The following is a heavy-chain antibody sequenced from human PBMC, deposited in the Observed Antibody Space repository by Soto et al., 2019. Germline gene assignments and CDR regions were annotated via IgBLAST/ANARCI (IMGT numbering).Heavy chain of an antibody. CDR2: ISYDGSNK. D-gene: IGHD3-3*01. J-gene: IGHJ4*02. CDR3: ARGRDFWSGYLDY. Sequence: QVQLVESGGGVVQPGRSLRLSCAASGFTFSSYAMHWVRQAPGKGLEWVAVISYDGSNKYYADSVKGRFTISRDNSKNTLYLQMNSLRAEDTAVYYCARGRDFWSGYLDYWGQGTLVTVSS. V-gene: IGHV3-30-3*01. CDR1: GFTFSSYA.